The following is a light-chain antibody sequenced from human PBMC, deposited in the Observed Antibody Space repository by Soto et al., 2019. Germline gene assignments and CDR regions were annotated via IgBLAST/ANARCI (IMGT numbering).Light chain of an antibody. CDR2: EVS. J-gene: IGLJ2*01. CDR1: SSDVGGYKY. V-gene: IGLV2-14*01. Sequence: QSALTQPASVSGSPGQSITISCTGTSSDVGGYKYVSWYQQHPGKAPKLMIYEVSNRPSGVSNRFSGSKSGNTASLTISGLQDEDEADYYCSSYTSSNTLVVFGGGTKVTVL. CDR3: SSYTSSNTLVV.